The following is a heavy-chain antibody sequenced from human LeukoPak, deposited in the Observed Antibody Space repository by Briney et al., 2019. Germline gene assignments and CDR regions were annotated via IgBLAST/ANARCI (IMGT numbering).Heavy chain of an antibody. Sequence: PGGSLRLSCAASGFTFSSHTMNWVRQAPGKGLQWVSSIRAGGAPVYADSVKGRFTISRDDFKSTVFLQMDSLRPEDTAVYYCARCTIGDGSGWCTWFAPWGQGTLVTVSS. D-gene: IGHD6-19*01. CDR1: GFTFSSHT. CDR3: ARCTIGDGSGWCTWFAP. J-gene: IGHJ5*02. V-gene: IGHV3-23*01. CDR2: IRAGGAP.